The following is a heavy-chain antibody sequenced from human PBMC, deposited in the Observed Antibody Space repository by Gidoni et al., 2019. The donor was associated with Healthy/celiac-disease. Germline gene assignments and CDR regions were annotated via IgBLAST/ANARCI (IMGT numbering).Heavy chain of an antibody. CDR3: ASKIPVGATTPSY. CDR2: ISSSSSYI. D-gene: IGHD1-26*01. V-gene: IGHV3-21*01. Sequence: EVQLVESGGGLVTPGGSLRLCCAASGFTFSSYSMNWVRPAPGKGLDWVSSISSSSSYIYYADSVKVRFTISRDNAKNSLYLQMNSLRAEDTAVYYCASKIPVGATTPSYWGQGTLVTVSS. J-gene: IGHJ4*02. CDR1: GFTFSSYS.